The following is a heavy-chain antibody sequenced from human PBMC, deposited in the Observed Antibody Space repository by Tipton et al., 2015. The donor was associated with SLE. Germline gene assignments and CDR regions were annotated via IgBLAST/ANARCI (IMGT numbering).Heavy chain of an antibody. J-gene: IGHJ4*02. Sequence: LRLSCAGSGITLSGYWMHWVRQPPGKGLEWIGEINHSGSTNYDPSLKSRVTISVDTSKNQFSLKLSSVTTADTAVYYCATSRVATTSYFAYWGQGTLVTVSS. D-gene: IGHD5-12*01. CDR1: GITLSGYW. V-gene: IGHV4-34*08. CDR2: INHSGST. CDR3: ATSRVATTSYFAY.